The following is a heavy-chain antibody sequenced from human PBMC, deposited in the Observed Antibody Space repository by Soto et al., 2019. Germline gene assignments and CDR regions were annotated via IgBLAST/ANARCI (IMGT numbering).Heavy chain of an antibody. J-gene: IGHJ5*02. CDR2: MNPGSGDT. D-gene: IGHD3-16*01. Sequence: ASVKVSCKASGYIFTNNDVSWVRQAAGQGLEWMGWMNPGSGDTGYAQKFQGRVTMTRDISIATAYMELSSLRSDDTAIYYCARMATFGSLNWFDPWGQGTLVTVSS. CDR1: GYIFTNND. CDR3: ARMATFGSLNWFDP. V-gene: IGHV1-8*01.